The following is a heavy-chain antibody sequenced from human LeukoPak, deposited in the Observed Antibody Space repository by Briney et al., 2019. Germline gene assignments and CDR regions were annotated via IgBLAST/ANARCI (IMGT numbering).Heavy chain of an antibody. CDR1: GFTVRNNY. CDR3: ATGERMVRGDGVDY. Sequence: GGSLRLSCAASGFTVRNNYMSWVRQAPGKGLEWVSVIYSGGSTYYADSVKGRFTISRDNSKNTLYLQMNSLRAEDTAVYFCATGERMVRGDGVDYWGQGTLVTVSP. CDR2: IYSGGST. J-gene: IGHJ4*02. D-gene: IGHD3-10*01. V-gene: IGHV3-66*01.